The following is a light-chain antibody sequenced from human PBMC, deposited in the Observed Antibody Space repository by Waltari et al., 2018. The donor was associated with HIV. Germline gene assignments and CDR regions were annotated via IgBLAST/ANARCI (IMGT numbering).Light chain of an antibody. CDR3: MQALQTPQYT. Sequence: DIVMTQSPHSPSVTPGEPASISCRSSQSLLHSNGHNYLDCYLQKTGQSPHLLIYLGSNRASGVPDRFSGSGSDTDFTLKISRVEAEDVGVYYCMQALQTPQYTFGQGTKLEIK. V-gene: IGKV2-28*01. CDR1: QSLLHSNGHNY. CDR2: LGS. J-gene: IGKJ2*01.